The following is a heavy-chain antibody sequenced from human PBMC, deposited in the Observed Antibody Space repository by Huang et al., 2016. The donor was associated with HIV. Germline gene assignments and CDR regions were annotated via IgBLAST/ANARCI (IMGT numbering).Heavy chain of an antibody. CDR2: VQYSGTT. J-gene: IGHJ4*02. Sequence: QLQLQESGPGLVKPSETLSLTCSVSGGSISKTFFWGWVRQPPGKGLEWIGSVQYSGTTHNKPSLKSRVTISIDTSKNQFSLNLTSLTAADSAMYYCARPGEDFWSGPFDSWSQGTLVTVSS. D-gene: IGHD3-3*01. V-gene: IGHV4-39*01. CDR3: ARPGEDFWSGPFDS. CDR1: GGSISKTFF.